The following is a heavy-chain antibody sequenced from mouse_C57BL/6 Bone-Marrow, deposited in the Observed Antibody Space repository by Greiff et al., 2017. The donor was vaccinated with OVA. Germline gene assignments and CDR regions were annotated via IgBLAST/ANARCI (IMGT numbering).Heavy chain of an antibody. CDR3: AREGPYDYGSSYTSHWYFDV. V-gene: IGHV1-53*01. J-gene: IGHJ1*03. D-gene: IGHD1-1*01. CDR1: GYTFTSYW. Sequence: QVQLQQPGTELVKPGASVKLSCKASGYTFTSYWMHWVKQRPGQGLEWIGNINPSNGGTNYNEKFKSKATLTVDKSSSTAYMQLSSLTSEDSAVYYCAREGPYDYGSSYTSHWYFDVWGTGTTVTVSS. CDR2: INPSNGGT.